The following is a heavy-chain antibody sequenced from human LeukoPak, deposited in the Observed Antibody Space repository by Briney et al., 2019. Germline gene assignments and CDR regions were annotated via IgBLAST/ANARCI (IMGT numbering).Heavy chain of an antibody. CDR3: ASYDSSPLTPRSDY. Sequence: PSETLSLTCTVSGGSISSSSYYWGWIRQPPGEGLEWIGSIYYSGSTYYNPSLKSRVTISVDTSKNQFSLKLSSVTAADTAVYYCASYDSSPLTPRSDYWGQGTLVTVSS. D-gene: IGHD3-22*01. V-gene: IGHV4-39*07. J-gene: IGHJ4*02. CDR1: GGSISSSSYY. CDR2: IYYSGST.